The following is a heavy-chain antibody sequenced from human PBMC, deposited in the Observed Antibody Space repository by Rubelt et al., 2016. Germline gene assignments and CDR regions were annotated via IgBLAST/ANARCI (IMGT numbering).Heavy chain of an antibody. J-gene: IGHJ4*02. CDR3: ARARYCSGGSCYVDY. D-gene: IGHD2-15*01. CDR1: GGSFSGYY. CDR2: INHSGST. V-gene: IGHV4-34*01. Sequence: QVQLQQWGAGLLKPSETLSLTCAVHGGSFSGYYWSWIRQPPGKGLEWIGEINHSGSTNYNPSLKSRVTISVDTSKNQFSLKLSSVTAADTAVYYCARARYCSGGSCYVDYWGQGTLVTVSS.